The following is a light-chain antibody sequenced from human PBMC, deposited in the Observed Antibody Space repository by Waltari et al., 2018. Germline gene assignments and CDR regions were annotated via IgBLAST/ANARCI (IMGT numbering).Light chain of an antibody. CDR1: KLGDWL. Sequence: SYELTQPPSISVSPGQAVSITCSGAKLGDWLAFWYQQRPGQSPSLVIYQDDKRPSGIPERFSGSNSGNTATLTISGTQPLDEADYYCQTWDTTSVIFGGGTRLTVL. CDR3: QTWDTTSVI. V-gene: IGLV3-1*01. CDR2: QDD. J-gene: IGLJ2*01.